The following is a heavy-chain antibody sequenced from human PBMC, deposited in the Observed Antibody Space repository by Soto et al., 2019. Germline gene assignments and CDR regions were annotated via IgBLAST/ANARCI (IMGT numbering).Heavy chain of an antibody. J-gene: IGHJ6*02. CDR3: ARDEMGAYSNYNGMDV. D-gene: IGHD4-4*01. Sequence: QEQLVESGGGVVQPGRSLRLSCAASGFTFSIYGIHWVRQAPCKGLEWVAVVWYDGSNKYYADSVKGRFTVSRDNSKNTLYLQMNSLRAEDTAVYYCARDEMGAYSNYNGMDVWGQGTTVTVSS. CDR2: VWYDGSNK. CDR1: GFTFSIYG. V-gene: IGHV3-33*01.